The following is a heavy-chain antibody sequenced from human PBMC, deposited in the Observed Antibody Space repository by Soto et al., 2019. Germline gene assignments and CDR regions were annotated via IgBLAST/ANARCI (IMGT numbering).Heavy chain of an antibody. Sequence: QVQLVQSGAEVKKPGSSVKVSCKASGGTFSSYAISWVRQAPGQGLEWMGGIIPIFGTANYAQKFQGRVTITADESTSTAYMELSRLRSEDTAVYYCSRAHIAARPDHPSPGSNYYYYGMDVWGQGTTVTVSS. V-gene: IGHV1-69*12. CDR1: GGTFSSYA. D-gene: IGHD6-6*01. J-gene: IGHJ6*02. CDR3: SRAHIAARPDHPSPGSNYYYYGMDV. CDR2: IIPIFGTA.